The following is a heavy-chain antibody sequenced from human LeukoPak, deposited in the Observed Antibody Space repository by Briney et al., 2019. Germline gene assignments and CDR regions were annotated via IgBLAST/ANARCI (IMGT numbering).Heavy chain of an antibody. CDR3: ARDRAGTDFGPNYYYMDV. CDR1: GYTFTGFY. V-gene: IGHV1-2*02. J-gene: IGHJ6*03. CDR2: INPNSGGT. D-gene: IGHD3/OR15-3a*01. Sequence: ASVKVSCKASGYTFTGFYIHWVRQAPGQGLEWMGWINPNSGGTNYAQKFQVRVTMTRDTSIGTAYMELSRLRSDDTAVYYCARDRAGTDFGPNYYYMDVWGKGTTVTVSS.